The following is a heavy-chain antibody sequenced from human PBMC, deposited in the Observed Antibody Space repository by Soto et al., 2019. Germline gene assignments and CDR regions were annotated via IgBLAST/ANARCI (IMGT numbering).Heavy chain of an antibody. CDR1: GGSVSSGSYY. CDR2: IYYSGST. V-gene: IGHV4-61*01. Sequence: QVQLQESGPGLVKPSETLSLTCTVSGGSVSSGSYYWSWIRQPPGKGLEWIGYIYYSGSTNYNPSLKNRVIISVDTSKNQFSLRLSSVTAADTAVYYCARDHGSSWGIDYWGQGTLVTVSS. CDR3: ARDHGSSWGIDY. J-gene: IGHJ4*02. D-gene: IGHD6-13*01.